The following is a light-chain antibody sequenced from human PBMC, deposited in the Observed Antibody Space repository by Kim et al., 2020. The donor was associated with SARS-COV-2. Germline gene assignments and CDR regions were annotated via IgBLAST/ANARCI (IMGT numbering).Light chain of an antibody. CDR2: EDN. Sequence: KTATISCTGSSGNIANSYVQWYQQRPASAPTTVIYEDNESPSGVPDRFSGSIDSSSNSASLTISGLKTEDEADYYCQSYDDSNRWVFGGGTQLTVL. CDR3: QSYDDSNRWV. CDR1: SGNIANSY. V-gene: IGLV6-57*02. J-gene: IGLJ3*02.